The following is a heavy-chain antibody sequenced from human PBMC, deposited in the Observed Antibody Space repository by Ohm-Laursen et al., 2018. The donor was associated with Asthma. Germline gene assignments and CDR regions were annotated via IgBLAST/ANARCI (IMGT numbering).Heavy chain of an antibody. Sequence: SVKVSCKASGYTFTGYYMHWVRQAPGQGLEWMGRINPNSGGTNYAQKFQGRVTMTRDTSISTAYMELSRLRSDDTAVYYCASEKGAAAANFDYWGQGTLVTVSS. D-gene: IGHD6-13*01. V-gene: IGHV1-2*06. CDR1: GYTFTGYY. CDR2: INPNSGGT. J-gene: IGHJ4*02. CDR3: ASEKGAAAANFDY.